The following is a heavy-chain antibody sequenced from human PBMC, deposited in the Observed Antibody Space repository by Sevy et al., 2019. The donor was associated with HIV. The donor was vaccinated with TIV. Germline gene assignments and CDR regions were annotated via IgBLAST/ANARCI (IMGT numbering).Heavy chain of an antibody. CDR1: GFTFSSYE. D-gene: IGHD4-17*01. CDR2: ISNSGTAM. J-gene: IGHJ4*02. Sequence: GESLKISCAASGFTFSSYEMNWVRQAPGKGLEWISYISNSGTAMYYSDSVRGRFTISRDNARRSLYLQMNSLRAEDTAVYYCARDLPPSATTVPHFDCWGQRTLVTVSS. CDR3: ARDLPPSATTVPHFDC. V-gene: IGHV3-48*03.